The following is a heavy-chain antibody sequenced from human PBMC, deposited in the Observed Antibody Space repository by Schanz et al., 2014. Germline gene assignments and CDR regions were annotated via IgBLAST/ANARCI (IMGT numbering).Heavy chain of an antibody. Sequence: EVQLVESGGGLVQPGGSLRLSCAASGFTFSTYAMSWVRQAPGRGLEWVSAISDDGVNTYYADSVKGRFTISRDNSKNTLYLQMNSLRAEDTAIYYCAKEEMGIGAHELDYWGQGTLVTVSS. CDR3: AKEEMGIGAHELDY. CDR1: GFTFSTYA. D-gene: IGHD3-10*01. CDR2: ISDDGVNT. V-gene: IGHV3-23*04. J-gene: IGHJ4*02.